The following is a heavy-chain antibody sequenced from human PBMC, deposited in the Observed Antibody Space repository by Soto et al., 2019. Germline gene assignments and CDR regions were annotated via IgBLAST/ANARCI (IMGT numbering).Heavy chain of an antibody. CDR1: GLTFSSYA. V-gene: IGHV3-23*01. Sequence: PGGSLRLSCAASGLTFSSYAMSWDSQAPGKGLEWVSAIVGSGGNTYYADSVKGRFTISRDNSKNTLYLQMNSLRAEDTATYYCARVYYYDSSGYSYWGQGTLVTVSS. CDR3: ARVYYYDSSGYSY. J-gene: IGHJ4*02. D-gene: IGHD3-22*01. CDR2: IVGSGGNT.